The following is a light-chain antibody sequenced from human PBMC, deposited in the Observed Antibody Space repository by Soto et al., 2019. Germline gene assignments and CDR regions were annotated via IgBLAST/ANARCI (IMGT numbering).Light chain of an antibody. CDR2: GAS. V-gene: IGKV3-15*01. CDR3: QQYNNNWPLT. Sequence: EVGMTQSPATLSVSPGESATLSFRASQSISRNLAWYQQKPGQAPRLLIYGASSRANGIPARFSGGGSGTEFTLTISGLQSEDFAVYYCQQYNNNWPLTLGGGTKVDIK. CDR1: QSISRN. J-gene: IGKJ4*01.